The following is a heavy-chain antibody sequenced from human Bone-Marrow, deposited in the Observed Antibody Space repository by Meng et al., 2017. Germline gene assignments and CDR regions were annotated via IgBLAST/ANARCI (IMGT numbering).Heavy chain of an antibody. V-gene: IGHV3-21*01. J-gene: IGHJ6*02. CDR1: GFTFSSYS. CDR3: EAVAGTFIYYYYGMDV. Sequence: GESLKISCAASGFTFSSYSMNWVRQAPGKGLEWVSSISSSSSYIYYADSVKGRFTISRDNDKNSLYLQMNSLRAEDTAVYYCEAVAGTFIYYYYGMDVWGQGTTVTVSS. D-gene: IGHD6-19*01. CDR2: ISSSSSYI.